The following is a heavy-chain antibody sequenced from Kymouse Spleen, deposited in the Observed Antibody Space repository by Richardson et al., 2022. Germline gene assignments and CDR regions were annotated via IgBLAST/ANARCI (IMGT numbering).Heavy chain of an antibody. J-gene: IGHJ4*02. D-gene: IGHD4-11,IGHD4-11*01. CDR3: AREGYSNYYFDY. V-gene: IGHV3-33*01. CDR1: GFTFSSYG. Sequence: QVQLVESGGGVVQPGRSLRLSCAASGFTFSSYGMHWVRQAPGKGLEWVAVIWYDGSNKYYADSVKGRFTISRDNSKNTLYLQMNSLRAEDTAVYYCAREGYSNYYFDYWGQGTLVTVSS. CDR2: IWYDGSNK.